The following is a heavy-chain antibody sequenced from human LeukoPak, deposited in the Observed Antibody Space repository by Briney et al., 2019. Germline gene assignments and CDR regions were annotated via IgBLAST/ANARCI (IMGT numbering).Heavy chain of an antibody. CDR3: ARGRTRFGELMGKYYFDY. CDR1: GYSISSGYY. V-gene: IGHV4-38-2*02. Sequence: SETLSLTCTVSGYSISSGYYWSWIRQPPGKGLEWIGEINHSGSTNYNPSLKSRVTISVDTSKNQFSLKLSSVTAADTAVYYCARGRTRFGELMGKYYFDYWGQGTLVTVSS. D-gene: IGHD3-10*01. J-gene: IGHJ4*02. CDR2: INHSGST.